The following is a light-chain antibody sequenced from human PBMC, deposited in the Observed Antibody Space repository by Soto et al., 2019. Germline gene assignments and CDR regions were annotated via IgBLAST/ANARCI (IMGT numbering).Light chain of an antibody. V-gene: IGKV3-20*01. CDR1: QSVISSY. CDR3: QQYGSSIT. J-gene: IGKJ5*01. Sequence: EIVLTQSPGNLSLSPGERATLSCRASQSVISSYLAWYQQKPGQAPRLLIYGASSRATGIPDRFSGSGSGTDFTLTISRLEPEDFAVYYCQQYGSSITFGQGTRLEIK. CDR2: GAS.